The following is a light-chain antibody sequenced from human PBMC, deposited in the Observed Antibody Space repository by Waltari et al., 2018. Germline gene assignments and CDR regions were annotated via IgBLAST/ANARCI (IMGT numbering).Light chain of an antibody. J-gene: IGLJ3*02. CDR1: SSNIGAGFE. CDR2: ASY. V-gene: IGLV1-40*01. Sequence: QSVLTQPPSVSGAPGQRVTISCTGTSSNIGAGFEVFWYQQLPGSAPKLLIFASYQRSSGVPDRISGSTSGTSASLAITGLQAEDEADYYCQSYDSSLSGRVFGGGTRLTVL. CDR3: QSYDSSLSGRV.